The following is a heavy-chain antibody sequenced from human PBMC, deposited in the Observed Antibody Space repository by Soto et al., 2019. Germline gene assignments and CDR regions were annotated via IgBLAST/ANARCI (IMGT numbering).Heavy chain of an antibody. D-gene: IGHD3-3*01. CDR1: GFKCSSYG. V-gene: IGHV3-23*01. J-gene: IGHJ3*02. Sequence: LGVPSGGSGFKCSSYGRRRILQATGKELEFVSAIRGSGGSTYYADSVKGWFTSSRDNSKNTLYLQMNSLRAEDTAVYYCAKAYGGSYYDFWSGQDAFAIRGQGTMVTVS. CDR2: IRGSGGST. CDR3: AKAYGGSYYDFWSGQDAFAI.